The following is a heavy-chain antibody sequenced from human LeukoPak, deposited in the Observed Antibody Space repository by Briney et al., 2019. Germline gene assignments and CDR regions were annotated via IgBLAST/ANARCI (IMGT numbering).Heavy chain of an antibody. V-gene: IGHV1-69*06. J-gene: IGHJ4*02. Sequence: GASVKVSCKASGGTFSSYAISWVRQAPGQGLEWMGGIIPIFGTANYAQKFQGRVTITADKSTSTAYMELSSLRSEDTAVYYCAKEGWFGELFQPFDFWGQGTLVTVSS. D-gene: IGHD3-10*01. CDR1: GGTFSSYA. CDR3: AKEGWFGELFQPFDF. CDR2: IIPIFGTA.